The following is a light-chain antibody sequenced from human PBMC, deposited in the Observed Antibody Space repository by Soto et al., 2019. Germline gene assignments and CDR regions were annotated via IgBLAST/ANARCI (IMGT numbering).Light chain of an antibody. CDR3: AAWDDSLRGVV. CDR2: RDN. J-gene: IGLJ2*01. CDR1: SSNIGSKY. V-gene: IGLV1-47*01. Sequence: QSVLTQSPSASGTPGQRVTISCSGSSSNIGSKYVYWYQQLPGTAPKLLIYRDNQRRSGVPDRFSGSKSGTSASLAISGLRSEDVGDCYCAAWDDSLRGVVFGGGTKLTVL.